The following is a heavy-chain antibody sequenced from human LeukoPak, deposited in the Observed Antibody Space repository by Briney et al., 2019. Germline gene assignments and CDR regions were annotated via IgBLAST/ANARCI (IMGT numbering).Heavy chain of an antibody. CDR3: ARSDQGITMVRGVIL. D-gene: IGHD3-10*01. J-gene: IGHJ4*02. CDR2: IIPIFGTA. V-gene: IGHV1-69*13. CDR1: GGTFSSYA. Sequence: EASVKVSCKASGGTFSSYAISWVRQAPGQGLEWMGGIIPIFGTANYAQKFQGRVTITADEPTSTAYMELSSLRSEDTAVYYCARSDQGITMVRGVILWGQGTLVTVSS.